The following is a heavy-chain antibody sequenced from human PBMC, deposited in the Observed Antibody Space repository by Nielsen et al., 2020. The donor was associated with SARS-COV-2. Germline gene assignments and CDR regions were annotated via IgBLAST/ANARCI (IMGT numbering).Heavy chain of an antibody. J-gene: IGHJ6*03. CDR3: ARGAVCYMDV. Sequence: GGSLRLSCAASGFTFSIYTMNWVRQAPGKGLEWLSYISSSSSSMHYADSVKGRFTISRDNAKNSLYLQMNSLRAEDTAVYYCARGAVCYMDVWGKGTTVTVSS. CDR2: ISSSSSSM. V-gene: IGHV3-48*01. CDR1: GFTFSIYT.